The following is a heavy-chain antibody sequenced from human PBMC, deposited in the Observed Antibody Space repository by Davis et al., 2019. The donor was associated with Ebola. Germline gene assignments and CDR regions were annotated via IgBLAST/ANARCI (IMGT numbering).Heavy chain of an antibody. Sequence: PGGSLRLSCAASGFTFDDYAMHWVRQAPGRGLEWVSGISWNSGSIGYADSVKGRFTISRDNAKNSLYLQMNSLRAEDTAVYYCARAEYYYYGMDVWGQGTTVTVSS. CDR3: ARAEYYYYGMDV. V-gene: IGHV3-9*01. CDR2: ISWNSGSI. CDR1: GFTFDDYA. J-gene: IGHJ6*02.